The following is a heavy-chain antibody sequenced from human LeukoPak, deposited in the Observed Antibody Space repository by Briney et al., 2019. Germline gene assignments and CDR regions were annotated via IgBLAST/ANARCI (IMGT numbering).Heavy chain of an antibody. CDR3: ASAHYDFWSETHGNYGMDV. V-gene: IGHV4-30-4*01. CDR1: GGSISSGDYY. CDR2: IYYSGST. Sequence: PSETLSLTCTVSGGSISSGDYYWSWIRQPPGKGLEWIGYIYYSGSTYYNPSLKSRVTISVDTSKNQFSLKLSSVTAADTAVYYSASAHYDFWSETHGNYGMDVWGQGTTVTVSS. D-gene: IGHD3-3*01. J-gene: IGHJ6*02.